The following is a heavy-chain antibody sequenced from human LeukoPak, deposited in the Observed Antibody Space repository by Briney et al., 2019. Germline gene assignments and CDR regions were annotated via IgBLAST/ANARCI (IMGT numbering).Heavy chain of an antibody. CDR1: GYTFTSYG. V-gene: IGHV1-18*04. Sequence: ASVKVSCKASGYTFTSYGISWVRQAPGQGLEWMGWISAYNGNTNYAQSLQDRVTMTTDTSTSTVYMELRSLRSDDTALYYCARGDTFLPTHYFDPWGQGTLVTVSS. CDR2: ISAYNGNT. J-gene: IGHJ5*02. CDR3: ARGDTFLPTHYFDP. D-gene: IGHD2/OR15-2a*01.